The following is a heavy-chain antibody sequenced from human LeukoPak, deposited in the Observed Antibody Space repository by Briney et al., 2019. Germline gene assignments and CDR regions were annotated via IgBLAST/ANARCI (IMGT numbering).Heavy chain of an antibody. CDR3: AKAGLLWFGADPSNYFDY. V-gene: IGHV3-73*01. D-gene: IGHD3-10*01. J-gene: IGHJ4*02. CDR2: IRSKANSYAT. Sequence: QTGGSLRLSCAASGFTFSGSAMHWVRQASGKGLEWVGRIRSKANSYATAYAASVKGRFTISRDDSKNTAYLQMNSLRAEDTAVYYCAKAGLLWFGADPSNYFDYWGQGTLVTVSS. CDR1: GFTFSGSA.